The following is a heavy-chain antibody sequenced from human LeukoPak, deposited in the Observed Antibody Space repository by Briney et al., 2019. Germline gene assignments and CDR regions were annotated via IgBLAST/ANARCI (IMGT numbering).Heavy chain of an antibody. Sequence: GASVKVSCKTSGYTFTSYYMYWVRQAPGQGLEWMGGVNPSSGSTNYAQKFQGRLTLTRAMSTSTAYMELSSLRYEDTAVYYCARDLMSFGSEHPSKGWFDPWGQGSLVTVSS. D-gene: IGHD3-3*01. CDR1: GYTFTSYY. CDR3: ARDLMSFGSEHPSKGWFDP. CDR2: VNPSSGST. J-gene: IGHJ5*02. V-gene: IGHV1-46*01.